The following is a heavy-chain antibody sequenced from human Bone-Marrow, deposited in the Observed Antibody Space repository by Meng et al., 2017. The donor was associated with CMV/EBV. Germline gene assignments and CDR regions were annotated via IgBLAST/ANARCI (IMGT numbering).Heavy chain of an antibody. V-gene: IGHV3-7*01. CDR2: INPDEGEK. J-gene: IGHJ6*02. CDR1: GFSINNYW. Sequence: GGSLRLSCAASGFSINNYWMGWARQAPGKGLEWVATINPDEGEKYYVNSVRGRFTISRDNAKNSAHLQMNNLRVEDTAVYDCARDKSGAMDVWGQGTPVTVSS. CDR3: ARDKSGAMDV.